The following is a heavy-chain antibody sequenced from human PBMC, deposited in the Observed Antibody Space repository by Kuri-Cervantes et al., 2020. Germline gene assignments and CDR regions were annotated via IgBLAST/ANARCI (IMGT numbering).Heavy chain of an antibody. Sequence: ASVKVSCKASGGTFSSYAISWVRQAPGQGLEWMGWISAYNGNTNYAQKLQGRVTMTTDTSTSTAYMELRSLRSDDTAVYYCARDHVLYGGNSEGSLDYWGQGTLVTVSS. CDR1: GGTFSSYA. CDR3: ARDHVLYGGNSEGSLDY. V-gene: IGHV1-18*01. CDR2: ISAYNGNT. J-gene: IGHJ4*02. D-gene: IGHD4-23*01.